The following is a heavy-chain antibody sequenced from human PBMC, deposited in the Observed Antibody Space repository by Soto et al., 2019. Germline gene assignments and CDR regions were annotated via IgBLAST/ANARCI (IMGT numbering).Heavy chain of an antibody. Sequence: QVQLVQSGAEVKKPGSSVKVSCKASGGTFSSYAVSWVRQAPGQGLEWMGDIIPIFGTPFYAQKFHGRLTIKADESSARVDMELGGLRSADTAVYYGARECPQDRYFDLWGRGTLVTVSS. CDR2: IIPIFGTP. CDR3: ARECPQDRYFDL. CDR1: GGTFSSYA. V-gene: IGHV1-69*01. J-gene: IGHJ2*01.